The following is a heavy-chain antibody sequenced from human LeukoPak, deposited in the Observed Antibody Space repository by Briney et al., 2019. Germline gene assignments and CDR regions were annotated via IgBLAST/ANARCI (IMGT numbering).Heavy chain of an antibody. V-gene: IGHV4-34*01. J-gene: IGHJ6*02. CDR3: ARRFYYGSGESKFYYYYYYGMDV. CDR2: INHSGST. D-gene: IGHD3-10*01. Sequence: SETLSLTCAVYGGSFSGYYWSWIRQPPGKGLEWIGEINHSGSTNYNPSLKSRVTISVDTSKNQFSLKLSSVTAADTAVYYCARRFYYGSGESKFYYYYYYGMDVWGQGTTVTVS. CDR1: GGSFSGYY.